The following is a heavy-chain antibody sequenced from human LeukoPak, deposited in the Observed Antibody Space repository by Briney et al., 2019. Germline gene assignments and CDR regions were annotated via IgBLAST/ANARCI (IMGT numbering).Heavy chain of an antibody. D-gene: IGHD2-2*01. Sequence: SETLSLTCAVSGGSISSYYWSWIRQSPGKGLEWIGYIYSSGTTNYNPSLKSRVTILVDTSKNQSSLKLNSVTAADTAVYYCAGDARSTSCMDVWGKGITVTVSS. CDR3: AGDARSTSCMDV. CDR1: GGSISSYY. J-gene: IGHJ6*03. CDR2: IYSSGTT. V-gene: IGHV4-59*01.